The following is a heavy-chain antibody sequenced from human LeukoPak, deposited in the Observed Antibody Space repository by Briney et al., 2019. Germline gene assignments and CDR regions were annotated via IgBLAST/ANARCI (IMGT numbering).Heavy chain of an antibody. J-gene: IGHJ3*02. CDR3: ARERPDAYEYASDI. V-gene: IGHV4-59*01. D-gene: IGHD3-16*01. Sequence: SETLSLTCSVSGGSINNYHWCWIRQPPGKGLEWIGYISHSGSMNYNPSLKSRVTMSVDTSKNQLFLRLSSVTAADTALYSCARERPDAYEYASDIWGPGTMVTVS. CDR1: GGSINNYH. CDR2: ISHSGSM.